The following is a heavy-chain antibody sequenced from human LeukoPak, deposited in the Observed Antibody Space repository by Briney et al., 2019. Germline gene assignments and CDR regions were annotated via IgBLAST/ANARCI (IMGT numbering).Heavy chain of an antibody. CDR1: WFTVSSNY. V-gene: IGHV3-53*01. J-gene: IGHJ4*02. D-gene: IGHD3-16*02. Sequence: GGSLRLSCAASWFTVSSNYMSWVRQAPGKGLEWVSVIYSGGSTYYADSVKGRFTISRDNSKNTLYLQMNSLRAEDTAVYYCASQWGSYRLLDYWGQGTLVTVSS. CDR2: IYSGGST. CDR3: ASQWGSYRLLDY.